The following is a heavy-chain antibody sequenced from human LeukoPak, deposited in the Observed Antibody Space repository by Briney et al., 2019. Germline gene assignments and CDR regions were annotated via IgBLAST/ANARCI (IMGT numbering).Heavy chain of an antibody. CDR3: ARLLRIPGGWSHSGMDV. CDR2: IYYSGST. D-gene: IGHD6-19*01. V-gene: IGHV4-59*08. J-gene: IGHJ6*02. Sequence: SETLSLTCTVSGGSISSYYWSWIRQPPGKGLEWIGYIYYSGSTNYNPSLKSRVTISVDTSKNQFSLKLSSVTAADTAVYYCARLLRIPGGWSHSGMDVWGQGTTVTVSS. CDR1: GGSISSYY.